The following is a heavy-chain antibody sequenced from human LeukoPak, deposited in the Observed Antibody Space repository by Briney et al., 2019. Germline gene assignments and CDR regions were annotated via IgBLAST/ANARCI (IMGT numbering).Heavy chain of an antibody. CDR3: ARKNCRGDCYSFNWFDP. D-gene: IGHD2-21*02. CDR2: IYYSGSP. Sequence: PSQTLSLTCTISGGSISSGGYYWSWIRQHPGKGLEWIGNIYYSGSPNYNPSLKSRITISVDTSKNQFSLKLSSVTAADTAVYYCARKNCRGDCYSFNWFDPWGQGTLVTVSS. V-gene: IGHV4-31*03. J-gene: IGHJ5*02. CDR1: GGSISSGGYY.